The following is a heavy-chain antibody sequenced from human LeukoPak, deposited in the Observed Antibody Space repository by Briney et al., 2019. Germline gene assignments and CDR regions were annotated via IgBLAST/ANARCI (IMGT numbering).Heavy chain of an antibody. CDR2: IYSGGST. Sequence: GGSLRLSCAASGFTVSSNYMSWVRQAPGKGLEWVSVIYSGGSTYYADSVKGRFTISRDNSKNTLYLQMNSLRAEDTAVYYCARDRDSSGWYGYWGQGTLVTVSS. J-gene: IGHJ4*02. CDR1: GFTVSSNY. CDR3: ARDRDSSGWYGY. D-gene: IGHD6-19*01. V-gene: IGHV3-66*01.